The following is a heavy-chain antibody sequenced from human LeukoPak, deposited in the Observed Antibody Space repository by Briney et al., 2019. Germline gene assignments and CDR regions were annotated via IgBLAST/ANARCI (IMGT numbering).Heavy chain of an antibody. CDR1: GGSISSYY. CDR3: ARRRDTSSGAYHFDY. D-gene: IGHD6-13*01. V-gene: IGHV4-59*08. CDR2: IYYSGST. Sequence: MTSETLSLTCTVSGGSISSYYWTWIRQPPGKGLEWIGYIYYSGSTNYNPSLKSRVTMSADTSKNQFSLRLSSVTAADTAVYYCARRRDTSSGAYHFDYWGQGTLVTVSS. J-gene: IGHJ4*02.